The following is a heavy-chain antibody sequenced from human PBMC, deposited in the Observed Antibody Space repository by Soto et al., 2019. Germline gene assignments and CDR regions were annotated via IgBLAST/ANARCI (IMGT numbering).Heavy chain of an antibody. CDR3: AGTRHILHLDY. Sequence: ASVKVSCKASGYTFTSYGISSVRQAPGQGLEWMGWISAYNGNTNYAQKLQGRVTMTTDTSTSTAYMELRSLRSDDTAVYYCAGTRHILHLDYWGQGTLVTVSS. J-gene: IGHJ4*02. CDR2: ISAYNGNT. V-gene: IGHV1-18*04. CDR1: GYTFTSYG.